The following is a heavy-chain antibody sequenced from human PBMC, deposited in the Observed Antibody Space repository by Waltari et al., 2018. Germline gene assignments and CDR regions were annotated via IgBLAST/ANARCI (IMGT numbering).Heavy chain of an antibody. V-gene: IGHV1-2*04. CDR1: GYTFTGYY. D-gene: IGHD1-26*01. J-gene: IGHJ3*02. CDR2: INPNSGGT. CDR3: ARESFGSGSYSIAFDI. Sequence: QVQLVQSGAEVKKPGASVKASCKASGYTFTGYYIHWVRQAPGQGLEWMGWINPNSGGTNYAQKFQGWVTMTRDTSISTAYMELRRLRSDDTAVYYCARESFGSGSYSIAFDIWGQGTMVTVSS.